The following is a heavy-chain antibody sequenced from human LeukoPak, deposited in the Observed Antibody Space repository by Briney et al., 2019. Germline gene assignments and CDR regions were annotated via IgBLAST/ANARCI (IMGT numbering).Heavy chain of an antibody. CDR1: GGSVRRGNYY. CDR2: IYTSGTT. CDR3: ARWSGSVTARNYYYYMDV. V-gene: IGHV4-61*02. Sequence: SQTLSLTCTVSGGSVRRGNYYWPWIRQPAGSGLEWIGRIYTSGTTDYNPSLRTRVTISVDASRNQFSLNLSSVTAADTAVYYCARWSGSVTARNYYYYMDVWGEGTTVTVSS. D-gene: IGHD6-6*01. J-gene: IGHJ6*03.